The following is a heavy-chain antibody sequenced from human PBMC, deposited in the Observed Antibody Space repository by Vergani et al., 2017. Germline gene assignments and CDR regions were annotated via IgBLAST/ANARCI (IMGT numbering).Heavy chain of an antibody. CDR2: LTGGGGST. CDR1: GFTFSTYA. V-gene: IGHV3-23*01. CDR3: AKDRENHYYYYYIDV. J-gene: IGHJ6*03. D-gene: IGHD1-14*01. Sequence: EVQLLESGGSLKQPGGSVRLSCAASGFTFSTYAMHWVRQAPGKGLEWVSALTGGGGSTYYADSFKGRFIISRDNSRDTLYLQMNSLRAEDTAVYYGAKDRENHYYYYYIDVWGKGTTVTVSS.